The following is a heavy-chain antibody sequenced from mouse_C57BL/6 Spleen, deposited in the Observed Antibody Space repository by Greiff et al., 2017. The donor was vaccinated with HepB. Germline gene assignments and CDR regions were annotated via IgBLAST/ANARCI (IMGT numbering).Heavy chain of an antibody. V-gene: IGHV7-3*01. CDR3: ARYKGYYEDY. CDR2: IRNKANGYTT. J-gene: IGHJ2*01. CDR1: GFTFTDYY. D-gene: IGHD2-4*01. Sequence: DVMLVESGGGLVQPGGSLSLSCAASGFTFTDYYMSWVRQPPGKALEWLGFIRNKANGYTTEYSASVKGRFTISRDNSQSILYRQMNALRAEDSATYYCARYKGYYEDYWGQGTTLTVSS.